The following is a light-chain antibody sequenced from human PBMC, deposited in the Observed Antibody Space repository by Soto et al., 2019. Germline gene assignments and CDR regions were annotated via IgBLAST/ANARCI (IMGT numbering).Light chain of an antibody. CDR3: QQLNTLPFT. Sequence: DIQMTQSPSSLSASVGDRFTITCHASHDITNYVNWYQQKPGKAPKLVIYEASTLQSGVPSRFSGSGSGTEFTLTISGLLPEDFATYHCQQLNTLPFTFGQGTRLEI. CDR2: EAS. J-gene: IGKJ5*01. CDR1: HDITNY. V-gene: IGKV1-9*01.